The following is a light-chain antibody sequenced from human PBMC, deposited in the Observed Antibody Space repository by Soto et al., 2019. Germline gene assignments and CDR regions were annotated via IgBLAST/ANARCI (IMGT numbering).Light chain of an antibody. CDR3: SSYAGSNNLEV. V-gene: IGLV2-8*01. Sequence: QSALTQPPSASGSPGQSVTISCTGTSSDVGGYNYVSWYQQHPGKAPKLMIYEVSKRPSGVPGRFSGSKSGNTASLTVSGLQAEDEADYYCSSYAGSNNLEVFGTGTKVTVL. J-gene: IGLJ1*01. CDR2: EVS. CDR1: SSDVGGYNY.